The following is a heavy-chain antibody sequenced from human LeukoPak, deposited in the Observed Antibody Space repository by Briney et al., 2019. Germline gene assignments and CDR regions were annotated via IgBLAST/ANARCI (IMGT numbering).Heavy chain of an antibody. CDR2: IYTSGTT. D-gene: IGHD3-3*01. V-gene: IGHV4-4*07. CDR3: ARGTYYDFWSGYYFFDY. Sequence: PSETLSLTCTVSGGSISNYYWSWIRQPAGKRLEWIGRIYTSGTTNYNPSLKSRVTISVDRSKNQFSLKLSSVTAADTAVYYRARGTYYDFWSGYYFFDYWGQGTLVTVSS. J-gene: IGHJ4*02. CDR1: GGSISNYY.